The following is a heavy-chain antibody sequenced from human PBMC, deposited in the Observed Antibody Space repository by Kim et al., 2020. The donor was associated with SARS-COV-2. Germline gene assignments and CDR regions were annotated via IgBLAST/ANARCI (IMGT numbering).Heavy chain of an antibody. CDR3: AKDDSRDGSRIPAN. CDR2: ISYDGSNK. V-gene: IGHV3-30*18. Sequence: GGSLRLSCAASGFTFSSYGMHWVRQAPGKGLEWVAVISYDGSNKYYADSVKGRFTISRDNSKNTLYLQMNSLRAEDTAVYYCAKDDSRDGSRIPANWGQGTLVTVSS. J-gene: IGHJ4*02. CDR1: GFTFSSYG. D-gene: IGHD3-10*01.